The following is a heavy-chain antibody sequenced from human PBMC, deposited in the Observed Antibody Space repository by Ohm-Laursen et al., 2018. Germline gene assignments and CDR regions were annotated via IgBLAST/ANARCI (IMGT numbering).Heavy chain of an antibody. V-gene: IGHV3-11*04. CDR1: GFTFSDYY. J-gene: IGHJ2*01. CDR2: ISSSGSTI. CDR3: ARDLGKTRYFDL. Sequence: SLRLSCAATGFTFSDYYMSWIRQAPGKGLEWVSYISSSGSTIYYADSVKGRFTISRDNAKNSLYLQMNSLRVEDTAVYYCARDLGKTRYFDLWGRGTLVTVSS.